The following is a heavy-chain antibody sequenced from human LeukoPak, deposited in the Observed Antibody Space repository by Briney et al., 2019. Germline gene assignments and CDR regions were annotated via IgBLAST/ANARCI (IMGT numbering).Heavy chain of an antibody. D-gene: IGHD4-17*01. J-gene: IGHJ5*02. Sequence: GGSLRLSCAASGFTFSSYSMNWVRQAPGKGLEWVSYISSSSSTIYYADSVKGRFTISRDNAKNSLYLQMNSLRAEDTAVYYCARGGGDYSNNWIDPWGQGTLVTVSS. CDR1: GFTFSSYS. V-gene: IGHV3-48*01. CDR3: ARGGGDYSNNWIDP. CDR2: ISSSSSTI.